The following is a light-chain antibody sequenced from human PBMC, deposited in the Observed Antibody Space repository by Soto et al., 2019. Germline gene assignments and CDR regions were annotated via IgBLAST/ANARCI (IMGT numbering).Light chain of an antibody. J-gene: IGKJ1*01. CDR2: GVY. Sequence: AIRMTQSPSSFSASTGDRVTITCRASQGISSYLAWYQHKSGQAPRLLIYGVYTRASGIPDRFSGSGSGTEFTLTITRLEPEDSAVYFCQHYGYSQWTFGQGTKVEIK. CDR1: QGISSY. CDR3: QHYGYSQWT. V-gene: IGKV1-8*01.